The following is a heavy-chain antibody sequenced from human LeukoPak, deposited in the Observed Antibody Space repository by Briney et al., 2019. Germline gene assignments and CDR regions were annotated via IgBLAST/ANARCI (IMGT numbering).Heavy chain of an antibody. CDR3: ARGSHSSSWSDFDY. CDR2: ISISSSYI. Sequence: PGGSLRLSCAASGFTFSSYSMNWVRQAPGKGLEWVSSISISSSYIFYADSVQGPFTISRDNAKNSLYLQMNSLRAEDTAVYYCARGSHSSSWSDFDYWGQGTLVTVSS. V-gene: IGHV3-21*01. D-gene: IGHD6-13*01. J-gene: IGHJ4*02. CDR1: GFTFSSYS.